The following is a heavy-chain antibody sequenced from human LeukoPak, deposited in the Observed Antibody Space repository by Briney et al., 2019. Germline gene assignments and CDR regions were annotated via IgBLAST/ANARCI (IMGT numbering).Heavy chain of an antibody. V-gene: IGHV4-34*01. Sequence: SETLSLTCAVYGGSFSDYYWSWIRQSPGKGLEWIGEINHSGSSNYNPSLKSRVTISLDTSKNQFSLNLSSVTAADTAVYYCAREGYCSGTSCYNFNYWGQGTLVTVSS. J-gene: IGHJ4*02. CDR1: GGSFSDYY. D-gene: IGHD2-2*02. CDR2: INHSGSS. CDR3: AREGYCSGTSCYNFNY.